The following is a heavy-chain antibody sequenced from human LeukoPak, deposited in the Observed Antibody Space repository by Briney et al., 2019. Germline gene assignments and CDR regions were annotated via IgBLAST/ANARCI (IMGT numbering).Heavy chain of an antibody. D-gene: IGHD3-22*01. CDR2: ISGSGGST. CDR3: AKRDAYDSSGFSPLFDH. CDR1: GFTFSSYA. Sequence: PGGSLRLSCAASGFTFSSYAMSWVRQAPGKGLEWVSAISGSGGSTYYADSMKGRFTISRDNSKSELYLQVNSLTAEDTAVYYCAKRDAYDSSGFSPLFDHWGQGTLVTVSS. V-gene: IGHV3-23*01. J-gene: IGHJ4*02.